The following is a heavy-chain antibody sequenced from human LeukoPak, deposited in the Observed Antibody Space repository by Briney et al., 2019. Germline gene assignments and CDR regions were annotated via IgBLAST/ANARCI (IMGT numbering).Heavy chain of an antibody. CDR3: ARGDSSSWYPLNYYYYYYMDA. CDR2: ISAYNGNT. CDR1: GYTFTSYG. D-gene: IGHD6-13*01. V-gene: IGHV1-18*01. Sequence: ASVKVSCKASGYTFTSYGISWVRQAPGQGLEWMGWISAYNGNTNYAQKLQGRVTMTTDTSTSTAYMELRSLRSDDTAVYYCARGDSSSWYPLNYYYYYYMDAWGKGTTVTVSS. J-gene: IGHJ6*03.